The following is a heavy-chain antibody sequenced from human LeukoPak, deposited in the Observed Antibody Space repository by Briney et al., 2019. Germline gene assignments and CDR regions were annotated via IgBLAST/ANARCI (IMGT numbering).Heavy chain of an antibody. CDR3: ASEIYYGSGSSGDY. J-gene: IGHJ4*02. D-gene: IGHD3-10*01. Sequence: GGSLRLSCAASGFTFSGFAVSWVRRTPGKGLEWVSVIYSGGSTYYADSVKGRFTISRHNSKNTLYLQMNSLRAEDTAVYYCASEIYYGSGSSGDYWGQGTLVTVSS. CDR1: GFTFSGFA. CDR2: IYSGGST. V-gene: IGHV3-53*04.